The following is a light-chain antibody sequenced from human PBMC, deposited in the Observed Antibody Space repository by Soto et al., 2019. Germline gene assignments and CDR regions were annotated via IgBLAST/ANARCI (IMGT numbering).Light chain of an antibody. CDR1: SSDVGAYNY. V-gene: IGLV2-14*01. CDR2: AVS. J-gene: IGLJ2*01. CDR3: CSYAATPLLI. Sequence: QSALTQPASVSGSPGQSITISCTGTSSDVGAYNYVSWYQQYPGKAPKLLIYAVSNRPSGVSNRFSGSKSANTASLTISGLQGEDEADYYCCSYAATPLLIFGGGTKVTVL.